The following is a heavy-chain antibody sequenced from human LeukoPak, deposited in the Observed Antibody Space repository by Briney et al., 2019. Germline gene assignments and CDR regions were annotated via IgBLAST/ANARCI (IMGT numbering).Heavy chain of an antibody. V-gene: IGHV3-21*01. D-gene: IGHD6-19*01. J-gene: IGHJ6*04. CDR1: GFTFSSYS. CDR3: ARDGTPSYTSGWVYMDA. Sequence: GGSLRLSCAASGFTFSSYSMNWVRQAPGKGLEWVSSISSSSSYIYYAASVKGRFTISRDNANNSLYLQMNSLRGEDTAVYYCARDGTPSYTSGWVYMDAWGKGTTVTISS. CDR2: ISSSSSYI.